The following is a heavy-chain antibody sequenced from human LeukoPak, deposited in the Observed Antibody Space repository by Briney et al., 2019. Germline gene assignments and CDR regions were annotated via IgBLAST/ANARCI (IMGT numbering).Heavy chain of an antibody. J-gene: IGHJ4*02. D-gene: IGHD4-17*01. Sequence: MTSQTLSLTCTVSGGSISSGGYYWGWIRQPPGKGLEWIGSIYYSGSTYYNPSLKSRITISVDTSKNQFSLKLSSVTAADTAVYYCARANGDYVYSKYDCWGQGTLVTVSS. V-gene: IGHV4-39*01. CDR2: IYYSGST. CDR1: GGSISSGGYY. CDR3: ARANGDYVYSKYDC.